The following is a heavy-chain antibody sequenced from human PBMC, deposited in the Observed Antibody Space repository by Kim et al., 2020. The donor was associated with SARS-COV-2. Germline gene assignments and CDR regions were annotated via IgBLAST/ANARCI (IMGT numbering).Heavy chain of an antibody. D-gene: IGHD3-3*01. J-gene: IGHJ6*03. V-gene: IGHV3-48*01. Sequence: GGSLRLSCRDSGLNMRGYNMNWIRQAPGKGLEWVAYISDTGSRISYADSVKGRFTVYRNDADSTVYLQMNSLRGEDTAMYFCAGDRPPDVWSHSYM. CDR3: AGDRPPDVWSHSYM. CDR2: ISDTGSRI. CDR1: GLNMRGYN.